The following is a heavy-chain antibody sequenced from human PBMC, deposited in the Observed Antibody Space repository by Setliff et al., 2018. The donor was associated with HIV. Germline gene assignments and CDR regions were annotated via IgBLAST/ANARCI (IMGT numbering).Heavy chain of an antibody. Sequence: PSQTLSLTCHVSGVSMSSHYWSWIRQAPGQPPNKGLEWIGNIYYSGTTNYNPSLESRVTISIDTSKSQFSLKLTSVTTADTAMYYCAGRGGYNDWYFDYWGQGALVTVS. J-gene: IGHJ4*02. V-gene: IGHV4-59*11. D-gene: IGHD5-12*01. CDR3: AGRGGYNDWYFDY. CDR2: IYYSGTT. CDR1: GVSMSSHY.